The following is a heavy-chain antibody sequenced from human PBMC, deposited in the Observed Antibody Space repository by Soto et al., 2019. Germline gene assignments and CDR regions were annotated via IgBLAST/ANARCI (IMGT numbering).Heavy chain of an antibody. Sequence: EVQLLESGGGLVQPGGSLRLSCAASGFTFSTNSMTWVRQAPVKGLEWVCGISGGGDSTHYADSVKGRFTISRDNSKNMVYLQMNSLTADDTAVYFCSKWDGYGDQWGQGTLVTVSS. J-gene: IGHJ5*02. CDR2: ISGGGDST. D-gene: IGHD5-12*01. CDR3: SKWDGYGDQ. V-gene: IGHV3-23*01. CDR1: GFTFSTNS.